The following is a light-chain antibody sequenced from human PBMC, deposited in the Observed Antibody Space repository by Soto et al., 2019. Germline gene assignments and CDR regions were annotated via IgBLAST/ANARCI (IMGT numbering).Light chain of an antibody. CDR1: QSVSSY. CDR2: DAS. Sequence: EIVLTQSPATLSFSPGETATLSCRASQSVSSYLAWYQQKPGQAPRLLIYDASTRATGIPARFSGSGSGTDFTLTISSLEPEDFAVYYCQQRSNWPLTFGQGTRLEIK. J-gene: IGKJ5*01. CDR3: QQRSNWPLT. V-gene: IGKV3-11*01.